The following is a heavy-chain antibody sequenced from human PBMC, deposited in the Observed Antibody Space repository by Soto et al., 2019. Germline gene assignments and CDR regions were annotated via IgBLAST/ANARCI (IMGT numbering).Heavy chain of an antibody. D-gene: IGHD3-16*01. V-gene: IGHV1-8*01. CDR1: GYTFTSYD. Sequence: ASVKVSCKASGYTFTSYDINWVRQATGQGLEWMGWMNPNSGNTGYEQKFQGRVTMTRNTSINTAYMELSSLRTEDTAVYYCARGLGGYDYIWGSYGDEYFDYWGQGTLVTVSS. CDR2: MNPNSGNT. J-gene: IGHJ4*02. CDR3: ARGLGGYDYIWGSYGDEYFDY.